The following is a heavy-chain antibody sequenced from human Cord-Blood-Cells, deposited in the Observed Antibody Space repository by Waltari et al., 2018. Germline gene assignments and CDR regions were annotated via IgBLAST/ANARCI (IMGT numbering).Heavy chain of an antibody. Sequence: QVQLVQSGAEVKKPGASVKVSCNVSGYTLTDVSLPRLRQAPGKGLEWMGGFDPEDGETIYAQKFQGRVTMTEDTSTDTAYMELSSLRSEDTAVYYCATVWDTAMLNWFDPWGQGTLVTVSS. V-gene: IGHV1-24*01. CDR3: ATVWDTAMLNWFDP. CDR2: FDPEDGET. CDR1: GYTLTDVS. D-gene: IGHD5-18*01. J-gene: IGHJ5*02.